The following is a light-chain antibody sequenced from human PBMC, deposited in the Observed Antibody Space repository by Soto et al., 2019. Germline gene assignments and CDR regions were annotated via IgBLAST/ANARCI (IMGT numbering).Light chain of an antibody. CDR1: QTVRNN. CDR2: DAS. CDR3: QQYNDWPPLT. Sequence: EFVLTQSPGTLSLSPGERVTLSCRASQTVRNNYLAWYQQKPGQAPRLLIYDASSRATGIPARFSGSGSGTEFTLTISSLQSEDFALYYCQQYNDWPPLTFGGGTKVDIK. J-gene: IGKJ4*01. V-gene: IGKV3-15*01.